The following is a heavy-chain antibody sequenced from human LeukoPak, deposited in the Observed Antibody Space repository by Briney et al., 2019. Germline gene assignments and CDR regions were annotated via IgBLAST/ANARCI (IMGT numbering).Heavy chain of an antibody. D-gene: IGHD3-3*01. CDR3: ARHRALYYDFWRVGADAFDI. Sequence: SETLSLTCAVSGGTFSGYYWSWIRQPPGKGLEWIGEINHSRSTNYNPSLKSRVTISVGTSKKQFSLKMSSVTAADTAVYYCARHRALYYDFWRVGADAFDIWGQGTMVTVSS. CDR1: GGTFSGYY. V-gene: IGHV4-34*01. J-gene: IGHJ3*02. CDR2: INHSRST.